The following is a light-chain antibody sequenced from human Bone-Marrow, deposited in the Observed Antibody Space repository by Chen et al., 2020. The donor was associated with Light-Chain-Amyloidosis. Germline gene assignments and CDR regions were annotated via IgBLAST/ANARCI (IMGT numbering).Light chain of an antibody. Sequence: IVMTQSPATLSVSPGERATLSCRASESVSTNVAWYQQKPGQAPRLLIYGASTRATGIPARFSGGGSETELNLTISSLQSDDFAVYYCHQYHRWPPWTFGQGTKVEVK. V-gene: IGKV3-15*01. CDR3: HQYHRWPPWT. CDR1: ESVSTN. J-gene: IGKJ1*01. CDR2: GAS.